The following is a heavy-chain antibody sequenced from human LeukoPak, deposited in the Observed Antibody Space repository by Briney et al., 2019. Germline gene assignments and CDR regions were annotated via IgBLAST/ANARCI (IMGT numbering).Heavy chain of an antibody. CDR2: ISGSGGST. D-gene: IGHD6-13*01. V-gene: IGHV3-23*01. CDR3: AKDLKAAADLYYFDY. J-gene: IGHJ4*02. Sequence: GGFLRLSCAASGFTFSSYGMSWVRQAPGKGLEWVSAISGSGGSTYYADSVKGRFTISRDNSKNTLYLQMNSLRAEATAVYYCAKDLKAAADLYYFDYWGQGTLVTVSS. CDR1: GFTFSSYG.